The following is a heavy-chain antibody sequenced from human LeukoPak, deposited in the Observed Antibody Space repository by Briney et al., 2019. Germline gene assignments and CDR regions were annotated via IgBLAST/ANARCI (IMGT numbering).Heavy chain of an antibody. J-gene: IGHJ5*02. V-gene: IGHV4-31*03. CDR1: GGSISSGGYY. CDR3: VAVRSLNWFDP. CDR2: IYYSGST. Sequence: PSQTLSLTCTVSGGSISSGGYYWSWIRQHPGKGLEWIGYIYYSGSTYHNPSLKSRVTISVDTSKNQFSLKLSSVTAADTAVYYCVAVRSLNWFDPWGQGTLVTVSS. D-gene: IGHD2-21*01.